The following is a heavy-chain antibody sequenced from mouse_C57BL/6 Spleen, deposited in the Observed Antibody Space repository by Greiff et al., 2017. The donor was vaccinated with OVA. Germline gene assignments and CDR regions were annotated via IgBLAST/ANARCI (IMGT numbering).Heavy chain of an antibody. Sequence: VQLQESGPELVKPGASVKISCKASGYAFSSSWMNWVKQRPGKGLEWIGRIYPGDGDTNYNGKFKGKATLTADKSSSTAYMQLSSLTSEDSAVYFCARCEDYSNDDAMDYWGQGTSVTVSS. CDR1: GYAFSSSW. CDR3: ARCEDYSNDDAMDY. V-gene: IGHV1-82*01. CDR2: IYPGDGDT. J-gene: IGHJ4*01. D-gene: IGHD2-12*01.